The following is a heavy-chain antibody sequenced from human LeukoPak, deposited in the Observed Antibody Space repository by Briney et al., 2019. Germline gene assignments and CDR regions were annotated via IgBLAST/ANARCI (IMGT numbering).Heavy chain of an antibody. J-gene: IGHJ4*02. CDR2: IYISGST. D-gene: IGHD3-22*01. CDR3: ARSYYDSSPDY. Sequence: PSETLSLTCTVSAGSISSYYWSWIRQPAGKGLEWIGRIYISGSTNYNPSLKSRVTMSVDTSKNQFSLKLSSVTAADTAVYYCARSYYDSSPDYWGQGTLVTVSS. V-gene: IGHV4-4*07. CDR1: AGSISSYY.